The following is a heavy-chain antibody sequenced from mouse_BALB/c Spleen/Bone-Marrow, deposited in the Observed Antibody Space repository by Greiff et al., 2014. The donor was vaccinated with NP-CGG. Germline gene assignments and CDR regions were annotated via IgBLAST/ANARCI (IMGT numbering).Heavy chain of an antibody. D-gene: IGHD1-1*01. CDR2: INPYNGGT. V-gene: IGHV1-18*01. J-gene: IGHJ1*01. CDR3: ASCFGSSCYFDV. Sequence: VQLKESGPELVKPGASMKISCKASGYSFTGYTMNWVKQSHGKNLEWIGLINPYNGGTTYNQKFKGKATLTVDKSSSTAYMELLSLTSEDSAVYYCASCFGSSCYFDVWGAGTTVTVSS. CDR1: GYSFTGYT.